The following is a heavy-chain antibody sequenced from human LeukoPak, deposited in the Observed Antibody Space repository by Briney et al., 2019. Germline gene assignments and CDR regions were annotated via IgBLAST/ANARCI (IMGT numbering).Heavy chain of an antibody. CDR3: AKDYCSSTSCYRVADHYFDY. V-gene: IGHV3-9*01. CDR1: GFTFDDYA. CDR2: ISWSSGSI. D-gene: IGHD2-2*01. J-gene: IGHJ4*02. Sequence: PGRSLRLSCAASGFTFDDYAMHWVRQAPGKGLEWVSGISWSSGSIGYADSVKGRFTISRDNAKNSLYLQMNSLRAEDTALYYCAKDYCSSTSCYRVADHYFDYWGQGTLVTVSS.